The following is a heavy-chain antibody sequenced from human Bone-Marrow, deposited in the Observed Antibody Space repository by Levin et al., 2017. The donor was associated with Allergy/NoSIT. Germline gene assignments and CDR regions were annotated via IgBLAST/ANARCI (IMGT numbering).Heavy chain of an antibody. Sequence: GESLKISCKTSGYSFTTYWIGWVRQLPGKGLEWMGIIYPGDSDTRYSPSFQGQVTISADKSISTAYLQWSSLKASDTAMYYCARQLMTAVVTPFDYWGQGTLVTVSS. V-gene: IGHV5-51*01. CDR2: IYPGDSDT. CDR3: ARQLMTAVVTPFDY. J-gene: IGHJ4*02. D-gene: IGHD4-23*01. CDR1: GYSFTTYW.